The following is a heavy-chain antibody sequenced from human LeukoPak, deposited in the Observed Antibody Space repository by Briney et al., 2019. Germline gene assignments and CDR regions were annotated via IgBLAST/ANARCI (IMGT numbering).Heavy chain of an antibody. J-gene: IGHJ5*02. Sequence: SVKVSCKASGGTFSSYAISWVRQAPGQVLEWMGRIIPILGIANYAQKFQGRVTITADKSTSTAYMELSSLRSEDTAVYYCARSSITIINWIDPWGQGTLVTVSS. CDR3: ARSSITIINWIDP. CDR1: GGTFSSYA. V-gene: IGHV1-69*04. D-gene: IGHD3-3*01. CDR2: IIPILGIA.